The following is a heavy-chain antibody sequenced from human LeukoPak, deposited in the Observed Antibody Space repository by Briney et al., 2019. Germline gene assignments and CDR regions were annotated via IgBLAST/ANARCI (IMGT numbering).Heavy chain of an antibody. D-gene: IGHD3-16*01. CDR1: GFTFSSYG. Sequence: AGGSLRLSCAASGFTFSSYGMHWVRQAPGKGLEWVAVIWYDGSNKYYADSVKGRFTISRDNSKNTLYLQMNSLRAEDTAVYYCARDWGSKDGLGDWGQGTLVTVSS. CDR2: IWYDGSNK. J-gene: IGHJ4*02. V-gene: IGHV3-33*08. CDR3: ARDWGSKDGLGD.